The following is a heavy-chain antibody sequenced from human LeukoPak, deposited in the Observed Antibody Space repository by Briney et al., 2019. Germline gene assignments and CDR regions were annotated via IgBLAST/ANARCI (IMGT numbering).Heavy chain of an antibody. Sequence: SETLSLTCTVSGGSVSSGSYYWSWIRQPPGKGLEWIGEINHSGSTNYNPSLKSRVTISVDTSKNQFSLKLSSVTAADTAVYYCARGYSSTSPRLDYWGQGTLVTVSS. D-gene: IGHD2-2*01. CDR3: ARGYSSTSPRLDY. J-gene: IGHJ4*02. CDR2: INHSGST. CDR1: GGSVSSGSYY. V-gene: IGHV4-39*07.